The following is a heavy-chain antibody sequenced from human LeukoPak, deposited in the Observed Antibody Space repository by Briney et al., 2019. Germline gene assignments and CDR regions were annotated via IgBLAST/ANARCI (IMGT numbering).Heavy chain of an antibody. CDR1: GFIFSSYS. CDR2: IGRANNA. CDR3: VRDYNYAFDI. V-gene: IGHV3-48*04. Sequence: GGSLRLSCAASGFIFSSYSVAWVRQAPGKGLEWVSYIGRANNAHYADSVRGRFTISRDNAKNSLYLQMNSLRAEDTAVYYCVRDYNYAFDIWGQGTMVTVS. D-gene: IGHD1-1*01. J-gene: IGHJ3*02.